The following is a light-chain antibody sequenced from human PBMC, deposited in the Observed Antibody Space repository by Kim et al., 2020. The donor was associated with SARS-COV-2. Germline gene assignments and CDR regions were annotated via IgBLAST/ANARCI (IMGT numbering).Light chain of an antibody. CDR3: CSYAGSYTWV. J-gene: IGLJ3*02. Sequence: QSVTISCTGTSSYVGGYNYVSWYQQHPGKVPKVMIYEVSERPSGVPDRFSGSKSGNTASLTISGLQAEDEADYYCCSYAGSYTWVFGGGTQLTVL. CDR1: SSYVGGYNY. CDR2: EVS. V-gene: IGLV2-11*01.